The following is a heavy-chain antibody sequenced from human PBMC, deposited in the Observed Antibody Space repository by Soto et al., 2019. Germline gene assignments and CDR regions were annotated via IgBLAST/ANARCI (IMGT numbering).Heavy chain of an antibody. J-gene: IGHJ4*02. CDR1: GGTFSSYT. Sequence: QVQLVQSGAEMKKPGSSVKVSCKASGGTFSSYTISWVRQAPGQGLEWMGRIIPILGIANYAQKFQGRVTITADKSTSTAYMELSSLRSEDTAVYYCAREARATGMPDPDYWGQGTLVTVSS. CDR3: AREARATGMPDPDY. CDR2: IIPILGIA. V-gene: IGHV1-69*08. D-gene: IGHD1-1*01.